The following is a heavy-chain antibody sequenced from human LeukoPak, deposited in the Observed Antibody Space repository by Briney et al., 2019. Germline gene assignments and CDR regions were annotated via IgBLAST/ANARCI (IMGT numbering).Heavy chain of an antibody. D-gene: IGHD1-26*01. CDR3: ATELKYSGSYLLDY. J-gene: IGHJ4*02. Sequence: ASVKVSCKASGYTFTSYAMHWVRQAPGQRLEWMGWINAGNGNTKYSQKFQGRVTMTEDTSTDTAYMELSSLRSEDTAVYYCATELKYSGSYLLDYWGQGTLVTVSS. V-gene: IGHV1-3*01. CDR2: INAGNGNT. CDR1: GYTFTSYA.